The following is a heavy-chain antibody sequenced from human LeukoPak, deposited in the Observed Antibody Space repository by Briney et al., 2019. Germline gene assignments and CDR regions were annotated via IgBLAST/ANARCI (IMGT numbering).Heavy chain of an antibody. CDR2: INHSGST. CDR3: ARNPAAGTRDWFDP. CDR1: GGSFSGYY. D-gene: IGHD6-13*01. V-gene: IGHV4-34*01. J-gene: IGHJ5*02. Sequence: PSETLSLTCAVYGGSFSGYYWSWIRQPPGKGLEWIGEINHSGSTNYNPSLKGRVTISVDTSKNQFSLKLSSVTAADTAVYYCARNPAAGTRDWFDPWGQGTLVTVSS.